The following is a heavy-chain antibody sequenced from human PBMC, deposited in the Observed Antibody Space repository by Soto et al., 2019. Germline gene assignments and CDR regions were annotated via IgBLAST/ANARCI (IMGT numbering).Heavy chain of an antibody. CDR3: AREYSSSSRDPYYFDY. CDR2: IWYDGSNK. J-gene: IGHJ4*02. D-gene: IGHD6-6*01. Sequence: QVQLVESGGGVVQPGRSLRLSCAASGFTFSSYGMHWVRQAPGKGLEWVAVIWYDGSNKYYADSVKGRFTISRDNSKNTLYLQMSSLRAEDTAVYYCAREYSSSSRDPYYFDYWGQGTLVTVSS. CDR1: GFTFSSYG. V-gene: IGHV3-33*01.